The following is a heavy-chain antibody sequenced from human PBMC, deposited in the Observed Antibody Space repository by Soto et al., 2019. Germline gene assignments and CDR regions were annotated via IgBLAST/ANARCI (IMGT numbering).Heavy chain of an antibody. CDR3: ARHVTMIVTAGLNEY. J-gene: IGHJ4*01. CDR2: ISSSSSYI. D-gene: IGHD3-22*01. Sequence: GGSLRLSCAASGFTFSSYSMNWVRQAPGKGLEWVSSISSSSSYIYYADSVKGRFTISRDNAKNSLYLQMNSLRAEDTAVYYCARHVTMIVTAGLNEYWGHGTLLTVSS. CDR1: GFTFSSYS. V-gene: IGHV3-21*01.